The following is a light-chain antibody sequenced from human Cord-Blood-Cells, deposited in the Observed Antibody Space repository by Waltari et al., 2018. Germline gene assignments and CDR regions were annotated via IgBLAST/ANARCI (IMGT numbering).Light chain of an antibody. J-gene: IGKJ2*01. V-gene: IGKV3-15*01. CDR3: QQYNNWPMYT. CDR2: GAS. Sequence: EIVMTQSPAPLSVSPGERATFSCRASQSVSSNLAWYQQKPGQAPRLLIYGASTRATGIPARFSGSGSGTEFTLTISSLQSEDFAVYYCQQYNNWPMYTFGQGTKLEIK. CDR1: QSVSSN.